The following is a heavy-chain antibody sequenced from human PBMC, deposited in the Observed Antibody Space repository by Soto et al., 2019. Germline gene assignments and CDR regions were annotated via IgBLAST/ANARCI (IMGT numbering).Heavy chain of an antibody. CDR2: INAGNGST. D-gene: IGHD6-19*01. J-gene: IGHJ4*02. V-gene: IGHV1-3*01. Sequence: ASVKVSCKASGYTFTSYAMHWVRKATGQRLEWMGWINAGNGSTKYTQKFQGRVTITRNTSASTAYMELSSLRSEGTAVYYCARWYSSGWYVGYFDYWGQGTLVTVSS. CDR3: ARWYSSGWYVGYFDY. CDR1: GYTFTSYA.